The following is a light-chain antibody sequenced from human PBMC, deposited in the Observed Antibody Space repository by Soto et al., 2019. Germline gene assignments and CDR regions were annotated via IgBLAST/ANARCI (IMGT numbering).Light chain of an antibody. V-gene: IGKV1-39*01. Sequence: DIRMTQSPSSLSASVGDRVSITCRASQTISTLLNWYQQKPGKAPQLLIYSSSTLQTGVPSRFSGSGAGTDFTLTISSLQPEDFATYYCQQTYNTLTWTFGQGTTVETK. J-gene: IGKJ1*01. CDR1: QTISTL. CDR3: QQTYNTLTWT. CDR2: SSS.